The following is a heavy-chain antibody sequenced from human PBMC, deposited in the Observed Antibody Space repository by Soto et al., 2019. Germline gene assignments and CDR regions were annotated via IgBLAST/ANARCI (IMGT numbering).Heavy chain of an antibody. CDR1: GGSFSGYY. CDR3: ARGYPYCGGDCYPNAPYGMDV. Sequence: PSETLSLTCAVYGGSFSGYYWSWIRQPPGKGLEWIGEINHSGSTNYNPSLKSRVTISVDTSKNQFSLKLSSVTAADTAVYYCARGYPYCGGDCYPNAPYGMDVWGRGTRVSVSS. V-gene: IGHV4-34*01. D-gene: IGHD2-21*02. CDR2: INHSGST. J-gene: IGHJ6*02.